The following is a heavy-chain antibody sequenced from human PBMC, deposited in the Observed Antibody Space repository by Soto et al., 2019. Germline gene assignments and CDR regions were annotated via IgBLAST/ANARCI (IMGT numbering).Heavy chain of an antibody. CDR1: GFTFSSYD. J-gene: IGHJ4*02. CDR2: ISGSGGST. V-gene: IGHV3-23*01. D-gene: IGHD6-19*01. CDR3: AKVFGTMGYRSGWDPYYFDY. Sequence: GGSLRLSCAASGFTFSSYDMSWVRQAPGKGLEWVSAISGSGGSTYYADSVKGRFTISRDNSKNTLYVQMNSLRAEDTAVYYCAKVFGTMGYRSGWDPYYFDYWGQGTLVTVSS.